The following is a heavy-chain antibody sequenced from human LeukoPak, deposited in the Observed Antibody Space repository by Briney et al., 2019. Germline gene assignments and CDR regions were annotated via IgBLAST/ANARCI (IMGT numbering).Heavy chain of an antibody. CDR3: ARYGVSSSRGYIDY. CDR1: GFTFSTYS. Sequence: GGSLRLSCEACGFTFSTYSMNWVRQAPGKGLEWVSTITYDSDYLYYTDSVKGRFTISRDNAKKSLYLQMNSLRADDTAVYYCARYGVSSSRGYIDYWGQGTLVTVSS. J-gene: IGHJ4*02. V-gene: IGHV3-21*01. CDR2: ITYDSDYL. D-gene: IGHD2-2*01.